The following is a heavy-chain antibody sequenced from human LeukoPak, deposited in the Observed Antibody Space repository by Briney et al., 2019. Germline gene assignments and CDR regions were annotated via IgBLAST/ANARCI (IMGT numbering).Heavy chain of an antibody. CDR1: GYTFTGYY. Sequence: ASVKVSCKASGYTFTGYYMHWVRQAPGQGLEWMGWINPNSGGTNYAQKFQGRVTMTRDTSISTAYMELSRLRSDDTAVYYCARGDRKYQLLYLSYYGMDVWGQGTTVTVSS. CDR2: INPNSGGT. D-gene: IGHD2-2*02. V-gene: IGHV1-2*02. J-gene: IGHJ6*02. CDR3: ARGDRKYQLLYLSYYGMDV.